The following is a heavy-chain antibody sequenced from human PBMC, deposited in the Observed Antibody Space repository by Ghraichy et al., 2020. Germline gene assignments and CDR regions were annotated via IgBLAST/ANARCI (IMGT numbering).Heavy chain of an antibody. V-gene: IGHV1-2*06. D-gene: IGHD2-15*01. CDR1: GYTFTGYY. Sequence: ASVKVSCKASGYTFTGYYMHWVRQAPGQGLEWMGRINPNSGGTNYAQKFQGRVTMTRDTSISTAYMELSRLRSDDTAVYYCAILGYCSGGSCYTGAKYMDVWGKGTTVTVSS. CDR3: AILGYCSGGSCYTGAKYMDV. J-gene: IGHJ6*03. CDR2: INPNSGGT.